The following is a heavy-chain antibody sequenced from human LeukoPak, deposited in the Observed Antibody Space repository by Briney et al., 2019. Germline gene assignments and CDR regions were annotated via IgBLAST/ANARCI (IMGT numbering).Heavy chain of an antibody. V-gene: IGHV3-23*01. CDR1: GFTFRSHA. CDR2: INENGGTT. Sequence: GGSLRLSCVASGFTFRSHAMSWVRQAPEKGLEFVSGINENGGTTYYADSVKGRFSISRDNSKNTLYLQMDSLRGEDTAVYYCAKDFRIGYSAHFDYWGQGALVTVSS. D-gene: IGHD2-21*01. J-gene: IGHJ4*02. CDR3: AKDFRIGYSAHFDY.